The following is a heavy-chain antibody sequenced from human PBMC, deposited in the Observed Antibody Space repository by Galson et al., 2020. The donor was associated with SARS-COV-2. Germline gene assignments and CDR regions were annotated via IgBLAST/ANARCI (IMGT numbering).Heavy chain of an antibody. D-gene: IGHD5-12*01. V-gene: IGHV4-59*12. J-gene: IGHJ4*02. CDR3: ARDRGGYDPYFDY. Sequence: SQTLSLTCTVSGGSINIYWSWIRQPPGKGLEWIGFIYSTGSTNYNPSLKSRLIMSVDTSKNQFSLRLSSVTAADTAIYYCARDRGGYDPYFDYWGQGTLVTVSS. CDR1: GGSINIY. CDR2: IYSTGST.